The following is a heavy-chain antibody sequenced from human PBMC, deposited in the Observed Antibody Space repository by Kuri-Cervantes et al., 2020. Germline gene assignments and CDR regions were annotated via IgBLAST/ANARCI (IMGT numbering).Heavy chain of an antibody. CDR3: ARDLANYYDSSGYYYGDYYYGMDV. D-gene: IGHD3-22*01. J-gene: IGHJ6*01. V-gene: IGHV3-33*08. Sequence: GESLKISCAASGFTFSSYAMHWVRQAPGKGLEWVAVIWYDGSNKYYADSVKGRFTISRDNSKNTLYLQMNSLRAEDTAVYYCARDLANYYDSSGYYYGDYYYGMDVWGQGTTVTVSS. CDR2: IWYDGSNK. CDR1: GFTFSSYA.